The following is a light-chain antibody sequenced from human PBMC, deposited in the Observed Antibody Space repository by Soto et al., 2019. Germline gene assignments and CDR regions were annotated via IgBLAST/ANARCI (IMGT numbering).Light chain of an antibody. CDR2: GAS. J-gene: IGKJ5*01. V-gene: IGKV3-15*01. CDR1: QSISTF. CDR3: QQYNNWPRT. Sequence: EVVLTQSPATLSLSPGDRATPSCRASQSISTFLTWYQQKPGQAPRLLIYGASTRATGVPARFSGSGSGTEFTLTISSLQSEDFAVYYCQQYNNWPRTFGQGTRLEI.